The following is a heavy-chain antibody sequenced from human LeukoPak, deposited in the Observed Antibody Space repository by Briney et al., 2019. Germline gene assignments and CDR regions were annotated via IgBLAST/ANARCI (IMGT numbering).Heavy chain of an antibody. Sequence: GGSLRLSCAASEFSVRNYEMNWVRQAPGKGLEWVSFSGSSGKTIDYADSVKGRFTISRDNAKNSLYLQMNSLRAEDTAVYYCARGANWNDYYYYTDVWGKGTTVIVSS. CDR2: SGSSGKTI. CDR3: ARGANWNDYYYYTDV. D-gene: IGHD1-1*01. J-gene: IGHJ6*03. CDR1: EFSVRNYE. V-gene: IGHV3-48*03.